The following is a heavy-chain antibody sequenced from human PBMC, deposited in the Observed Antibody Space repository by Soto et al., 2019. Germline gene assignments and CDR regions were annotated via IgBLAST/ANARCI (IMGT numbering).Heavy chain of an antibody. Sequence: SETLSLTCSVSGGSISSYYWSWIRQPPGKGLEWIGYIYYSGSTNYNPSLKSRVTISVDTSKNQFSLKLSSVTAADTAVYYCARALYYYYGMDVWGQGTTVTVSS. CDR3: ARALYYYYGMDV. CDR2: IYYSGST. CDR1: GGSISSYY. J-gene: IGHJ6*02. V-gene: IGHV4-59*01.